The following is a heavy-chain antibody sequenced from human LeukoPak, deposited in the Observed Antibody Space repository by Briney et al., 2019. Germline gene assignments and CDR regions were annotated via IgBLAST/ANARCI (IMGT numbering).Heavy chain of an antibody. CDR2: ISGSGGST. Sequence: GGSLRLSCAVSGFTLSSYAMSWVRPAPGKGLEWVSAISGSGGSTYYADSVKGRFTISRDNSKNTLYLQMNSLRAEDTAVYYCAKEGYDALGYWGQGTLVTVSS. CDR1: GFTLSSYA. D-gene: IGHD3-3*01. J-gene: IGHJ4*02. V-gene: IGHV3-23*01. CDR3: AKEGYDALGY.